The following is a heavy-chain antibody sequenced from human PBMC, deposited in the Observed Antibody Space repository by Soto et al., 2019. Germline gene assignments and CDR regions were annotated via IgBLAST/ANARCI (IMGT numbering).Heavy chain of an antibody. CDR1: GFTFSSHA. V-gene: IGHV3-23*01. CDR2: ISAGGDSK. Sequence: EVQLLESGGGLVQPGGSLRLSCAASGFTFSSHAMSWVRQAPGKGLEWVSTISAGGDSKFYADSVKGRFTISRDNSKNTLYLQMGSLRAEDTAVYFCAKLPGTVPSYYFEYWGQGTLDAVSP. J-gene: IGHJ4*02. CDR3: AKLPGTVPSYYFEY. D-gene: IGHD2-2*01.